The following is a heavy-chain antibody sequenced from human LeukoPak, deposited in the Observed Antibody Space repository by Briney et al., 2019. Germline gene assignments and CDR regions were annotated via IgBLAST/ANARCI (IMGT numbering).Heavy chain of an antibody. V-gene: IGHV3-48*01. CDR2: ISSSSSTI. CDR1: GFTFSSYS. J-gene: IGHJ4*02. Sequence: PGGSLRLSCAASGFTFSSYSMNWVRQAPGKGLEWVSYISSSSSTIYYADSVKGRFTISRDNAKNSPYLQMNSLRAEDTAVYYCARLGPITGTTKGGQGTLVTVSS. CDR3: ARLGPITGTTK. D-gene: IGHD1-7*01.